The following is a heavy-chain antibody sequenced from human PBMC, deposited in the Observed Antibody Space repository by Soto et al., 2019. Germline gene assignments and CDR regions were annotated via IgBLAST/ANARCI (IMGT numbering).Heavy chain of an antibody. CDR2: MNTNSDDT. J-gene: IGHJ6*02. CDR3: AREWSAAGHFYGMDV. D-gene: IGHD6-13*01. V-gene: IGHV1-8*01. Sequence: GASVKVSCKTSGYTFTCYDINWVRQAPGQGLEWVGWMNTNSDDTRSAQKFRGRLTLTRDKSMRAVYMKLSNLRPDDTAVYYCAREWSAAGHFYGMDVWGQGTTVTVSS. CDR1: GYTFTCYD.